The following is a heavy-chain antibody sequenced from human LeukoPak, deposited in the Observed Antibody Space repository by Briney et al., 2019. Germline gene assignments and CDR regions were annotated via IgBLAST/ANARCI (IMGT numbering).Heavy chain of an antibody. CDR2: LSYDGSNK. J-gene: IGHJ4*02. V-gene: IGHV3-30*18. Sequence: PPGGSLRLSCAASGFTFSSYGMHWVRQAPGKGLEWVAVLSYDGSNKYYADSVKGRFTISRDNSKNTLYLQMNSLRAEDTAVYYCAKGDYYDSSGYYPPDFDYWGQGTLVTVSS. CDR3: AKGDYYDSSGYYPPDFDY. D-gene: IGHD3-22*01. CDR1: GFTFSSYG.